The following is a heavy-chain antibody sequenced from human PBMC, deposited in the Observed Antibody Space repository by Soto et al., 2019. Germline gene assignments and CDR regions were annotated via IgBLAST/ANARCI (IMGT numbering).Heavy chain of an antibody. D-gene: IGHD6-19*01. CDR3: AKDLLGYSSGWYKVHDAFDI. CDR1: GFTFDDYA. Sequence: GGSLRLSCAAPGFTFDDYAMHWVRQAPGKGLEWVSGISWNSGSIGYADSVKGRFTISRDNAKNSLYLQMNSLRAEDTALYYCAKDLLGYSSGWYKVHDAFDIWGQGTMVTVSS. CDR2: ISWNSGSI. J-gene: IGHJ3*02. V-gene: IGHV3-9*01.